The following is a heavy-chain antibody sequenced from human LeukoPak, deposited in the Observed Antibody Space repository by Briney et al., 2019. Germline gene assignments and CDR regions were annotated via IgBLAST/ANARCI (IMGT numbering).Heavy chain of an antibody. CDR1: GYTFTGYY. J-gene: IGHJ6*02. CDR2: INPNSGGT. V-gene: IGHV1-2*02. D-gene: IGHD2-21*02. CDR3: ARGQYCGGDCYHYYYGMDV. Sequence: ASVKDSCKASGYTFTGYYMRWVRQAPGQGREWMGWINPNSGGTNYAQKFQGRVTMTRDTSISTAYMELSRLRSDDTAVYYCARGQYCGGDCYHYYYGMDVWGQGTTVTVSS.